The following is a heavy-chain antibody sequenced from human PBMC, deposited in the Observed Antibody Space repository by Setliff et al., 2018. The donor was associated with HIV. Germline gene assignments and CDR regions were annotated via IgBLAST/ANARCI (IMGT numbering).Heavy chain of an antibody. D-gene: IGHD4-17*01. CDR1: GGSFSNYY. J-gene: IGHJ4*02. CDR3: ASFFVTTVTNQDY. CDR2: LSPSGTT. V-gene: IGHV4-34*01. Sequence: SETLSLTCTVYGGSFSNYYTNWIRQPPGKGLEWIGELSPSGTTRSNPSLQSRVTISLDTSNNKFSLKLTSVTAADTAMYYCASFFVTTVTNQDYWGQGTPVTVSS.